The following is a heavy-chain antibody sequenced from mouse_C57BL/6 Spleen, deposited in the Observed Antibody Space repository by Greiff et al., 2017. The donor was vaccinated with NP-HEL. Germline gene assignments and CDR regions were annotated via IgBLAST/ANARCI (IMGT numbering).Heavy chain of an antibody. CDR2: IDPEDGDT. CDR3: STVVAHYYAMDY. J-gene: IGHJ4*01. Sequence: DVQLQESGAELVRPGASVKLSCTASGFNIKDYYMHWVKQRPEQGLEWIGRIDPEDGDTEYAPKFQGKATMTADTSSNTAYLQLSSLTSEDTAVYYCSTVVAHYYAMDYWGQGTSVTVSS. CDR1: GFNIKDYY. D-gene: IGHD1-1*01. V-gene: IGHV14-1*01.